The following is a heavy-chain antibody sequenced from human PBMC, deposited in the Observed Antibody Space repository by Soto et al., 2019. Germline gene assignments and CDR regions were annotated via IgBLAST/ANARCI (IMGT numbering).Heavy chain of an antibody. CDR1: GYTFTSYD. V-gene: IGHV1-8*01. J-gene: IGHJ4*02. CDR2: MNPNSGNT. CDR3: ARESPSGVHFDY. Sequence: ASVKVSCKASGYTFTSYDINWVRQATGQGLEWMGWMNPNSGNTGYAQKFQGRVTMTRNTSISTAYMELSSLRSEDTAVYYCARESPSGVHFDYWGQGTLVTVSS.